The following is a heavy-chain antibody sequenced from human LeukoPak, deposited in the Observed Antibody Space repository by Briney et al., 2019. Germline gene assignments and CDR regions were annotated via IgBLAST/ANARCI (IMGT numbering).Heavy chain of an antibody. CDR2: IYYSGST. D-gene: IGHD4-17*01. Sequence: SETLSLTCTVSGGSISNYYWSWLRQPPGKGLEWIVYIYYSGSTSYNPSLKSRVTISVDTSKNQFSLNLRSVTAADTAVYYCARVVTVTDAFDIWGQGTMVTVSS. J-gene: IGHJ3*02. CDR3: ARVVTVTDAFDI. CDR1: GGSISNYY. V-gene: IGHV4-59*01.